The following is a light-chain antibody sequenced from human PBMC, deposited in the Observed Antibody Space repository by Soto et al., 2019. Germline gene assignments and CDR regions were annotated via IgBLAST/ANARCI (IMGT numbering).Light chain of an antibody. V-gene: IGKV1D-12*01. Sequence: DIQMTQSPSSVSASVGDRVTITCRASQGISSWLAWYQQKPGKAPKLLIYAASSLQSGVPSRFTGSGSATDFTLAISHQQPGDFAAYYCQQATSLPLPFGPGTKVDI. J-gene: IGKJ3*01. CDR3: QQATSLPLP. CDR1: QGISSW. CDR2: AAS.